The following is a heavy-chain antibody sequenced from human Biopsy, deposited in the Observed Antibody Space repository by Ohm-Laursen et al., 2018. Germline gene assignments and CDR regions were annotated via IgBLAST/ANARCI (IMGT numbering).Heavy chain of an antibody. D-gene: IGHD2-8*01. J-gene: IGHJ6*02. Sequence: SDTLSLTCAVYVGSFSGYYWSWIRQPPGKGLEWIGEIKHSGSTNYNPSLKSRVTISVDTSKNQFSLKLSSVTAADTAVYYCGRGMRYCTNAVCYKSGSGSYYRYYYGMDVWGQGTTVTVSS. V-gene: IGHV4-34*01. CDR1: VGSFSGYY. CDR3: GRGMRYCTNAVCYKSGSGSYYRYYYGMDV. CDR2: IKHSGST.